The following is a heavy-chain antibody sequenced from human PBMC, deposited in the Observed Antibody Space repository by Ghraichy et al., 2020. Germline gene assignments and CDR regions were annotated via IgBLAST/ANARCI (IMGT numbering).Heavy chain of an antibody. CDR2: MYYSGTT. CDR3: ARSAITVTSTWFVNWFDH. Sequence: SETLSLTCTVSGDSFSTYYWTWIRQSPGTGLQWIGHMYYSGTTNYNPSLRGRVPISMDTSKIQFSLSLLFVTVADTAVYYCARSAITVTSTWFVNWFDHWGQGAPVTVSS. V-gene: IGHV4-59*01. CDR1: GDSFSTYY. J-gene: IGHJ5*02. D-gene: IGHD6-13*01.